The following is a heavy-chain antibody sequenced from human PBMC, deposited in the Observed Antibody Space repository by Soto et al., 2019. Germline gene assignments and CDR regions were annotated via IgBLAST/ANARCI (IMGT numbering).Heavy chain of an antibody. Sequence: QVQLVESGGGVVQPGRSLRLSCAASGFTFSSYGMHWVRQAPGKGLEWVAVISYDGSNKYYADSVKGRFTISRDNSKNTLYLQMNSLRSEDTAVYYCATDAHSSGYYPFDYWGQGTLVTVSS. D-gene: IGHD3-22*01. CDR3: ATDAHSSGYYPFDY. J-gene: IGHJ4*02. CDR1: GFTFSSYG. CDR2: ISYDGSNK. V-gene: IGHV3-30*03.